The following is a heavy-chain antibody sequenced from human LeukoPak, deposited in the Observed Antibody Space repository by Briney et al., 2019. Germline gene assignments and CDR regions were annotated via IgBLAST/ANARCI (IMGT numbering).Heavy chain of an antibody. J-gene: IGHJ2*01. CDR2: IKEDGSEK. D-gene: IGHD6-25*01. V-gene: IGHV3-7*01. CDR3: ARGPPWYFDL. Sequence: GGSLRLSCAASGFTFSRYWMSWVRQAAGKGLEWVANIKEDGSEKYYMDSVKGRFTISRDNAKNSLYLHMNSLRAEDTAVYYCARGPPWYFDLWGRGTLVTVSS. CDR1: GFTFSRYW.